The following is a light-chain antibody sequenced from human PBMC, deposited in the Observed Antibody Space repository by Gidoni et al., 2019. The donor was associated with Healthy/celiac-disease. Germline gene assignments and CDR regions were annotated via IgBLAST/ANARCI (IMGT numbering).Light chain of an antibody. V-gene: IGLV2-14*01. Sequence: QSALTQPASVSGSPGQSLTISCTGTSSYVGCYNYGSWYQQPPGNAPKLMIYDVSQRPSGVSNRFSGSKSGNTASLTISGLQAEDEADYYCSSYTSSSTLVFGGGTKLTVL. CDR3: SSYTSSSTLV. CDR2: DVS. CDR1: SSYVGCYNY. J-gene: IGLJ2*01.